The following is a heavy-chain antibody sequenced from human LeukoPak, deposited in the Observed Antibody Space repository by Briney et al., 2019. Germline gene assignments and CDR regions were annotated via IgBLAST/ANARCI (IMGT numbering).Heavy chain of an antibody. CDR3: ARDQYYDFWSGYSYTNYYYGMDV. J-gene: IGHJ6*02. Sequence: ASVKVSCKASGYTFTSYAMHWVRQAPGQRLEWMGWINADNGNTKYSQKFQGRVTITRDTSASTAYMELSSLRSEDTAVYYCARDQYYDFWSGYSYTNYYYGMDVWGQGTTVTVSS. D-gene: IGHD3-3*01. V-gene: IGHV1-3*01. CDR1: GYTFTSYA. CDR2: INADNGNT.